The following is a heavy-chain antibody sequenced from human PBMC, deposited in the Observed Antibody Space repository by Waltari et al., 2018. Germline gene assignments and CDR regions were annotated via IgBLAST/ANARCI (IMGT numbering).Heavy chain of an antibody. CDR1: GYTFSNFG. D-gene: IGHD5-12*01. CDR3: ARGGFLKSIIIVAMDFDY. CDR2: IDGYRGDT. Sequence: QVQLVQSGVEVKKPGASVKVYCKASGYTFSNFGISWVRQVPGQGLEWMGWIDGYRGDTKYAKKFQDRVTMTTDTSTNTAYMEVRSLTSDDTAVYYCARGGFLKSIIIVAMDFDYWGQGTLVTVSS. J-gene: IGHJ4*02. V-gene: IGHV1-18*01.